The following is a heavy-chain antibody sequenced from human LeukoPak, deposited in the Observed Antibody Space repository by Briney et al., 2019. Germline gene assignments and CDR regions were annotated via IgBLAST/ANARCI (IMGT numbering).Heavy chain of an antibody. Sequence: ASVKVSCKASGYTFTSYGISLVRQAPGQGLEWMGWISAHNGNTNYAQKLQGRVTMTTDTSTSTAYMGLRSLRSDDTAVYYCARGGCSGGSCPNWFDPWGQGTLVSVSS. CDR2: ISAHNGNT. J-gene: IGHJ5*02. V-gene: IGHV1-18*01. D-gene: IGHD2-15*01. CDR1: GYTFTSYG. CDR3: ARGGCSGGSCPNWFDP.